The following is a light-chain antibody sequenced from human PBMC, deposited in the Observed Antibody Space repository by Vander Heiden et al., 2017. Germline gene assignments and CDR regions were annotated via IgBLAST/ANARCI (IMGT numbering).Light chain of an antibody. CDR3: QQSYSTPAT. V-gene: IGKV1-39*01. CDR2: AAS. CDR1: QSISSY. Sequence: DIQMTQSLSSLSASVGDRVTITCRASQSISSYLNWYQQKPGKAPKLLIYAASSLQSGVPSRFSGSGSGTDFTLTTSSLQPEDFATYYCQQSYSTPATFGQGTKLEIK. J-gene: IGKJ2*01.